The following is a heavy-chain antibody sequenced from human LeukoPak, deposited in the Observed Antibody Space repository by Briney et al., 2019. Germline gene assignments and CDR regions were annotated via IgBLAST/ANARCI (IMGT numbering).Heavy chain of an antibody. CDR2: ISSSSSYI. Sequence: GGSLRLSCAASGFTFSSYSMNWVRQAPGKGLEWVASISSSSSYIYYADSVKGRFTISRDNAKNSLYLQMNSLRAEDTAVYYCARDLIEYPGAAFDIWGQGTMVTVSS. CDR3: ARDLIEYPGAAFDI. D-gene: IGHD2-8*01. V-gene: IGHV3-21*01. CDR1: GFTFSSYS. J-gene: IGHJ3*02.